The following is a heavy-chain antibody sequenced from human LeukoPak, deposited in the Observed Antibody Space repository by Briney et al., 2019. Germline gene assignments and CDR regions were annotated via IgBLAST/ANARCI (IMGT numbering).Heavy chain of an antibody. Sequence: SETLSLTCTVSGGSISSGGYYWSWIRQHPGKGLEWIGYIYYSGSTYYNPSLKSRVTISVDTSKNQFSLKLSSVTAADTAVYYCARDVITMVRGVIVPQGMDVWGQGTTVTVPS. V-gene: IGHV4-31*03. CDR1: GGSISSGGYY. CDR2: IYYSGST. D-gene: IGHD3-10*01. J-gene: IGHJ6*02. CDR3: ARDVITMVRGVIVPQGMDV.